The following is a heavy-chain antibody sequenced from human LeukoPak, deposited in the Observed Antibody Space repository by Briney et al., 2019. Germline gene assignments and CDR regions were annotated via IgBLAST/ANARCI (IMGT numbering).Heavy chain of an antibody. CDR2: INPSGGNT. CDR1: GYIFTSYY. Sequence: GASVKVSCEASGYIFTSYYMHWVRQAPGQGLEWMGIINPSGGNTNYAQRFQGRVTMTRDMSTSTVYMEVSSLRSEDTAVYYCARALPHRRLMDTTMEQHWFDPWGQGTLVTVSS. D-gene: IGHD5-18*01. CDR3: ARALPHRRLMDTTMEQHWFDP. V-gene: IGHV1-46*01. J-gene: IGHJ5*02.